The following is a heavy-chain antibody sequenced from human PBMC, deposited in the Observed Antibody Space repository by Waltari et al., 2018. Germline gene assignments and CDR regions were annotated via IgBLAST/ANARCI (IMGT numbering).Heavy chain of an antibody. Sequence: QLQLQESGPGLVKPSETLSLTCTVSGGSISSSSYYWGWIRQPPGKGLEWIGSIYYSGSTYYNPSLKSRVTISVDTSKNQFSLKLSSVTAADTAVYYCARGIAAAGLDYWGQGTLVTVSS. D-gene: IGHD6-13*01. J-gene: IGHJ4*02. CDR3: ARGIAAAGLDY. V-gene: IGHV4-39*07. CDR2: IYYSGST. CDR1: GGSISSSSYY.